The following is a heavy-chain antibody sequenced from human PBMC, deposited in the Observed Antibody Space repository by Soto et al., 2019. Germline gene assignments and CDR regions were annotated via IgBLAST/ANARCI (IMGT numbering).Heavy chain of an antibody. CDR2: IYAGDSDT. Sequence: PGESLKISCKGSGYSFTSYWIGWVRQMPGKGLEWMGIIYAGDSDTRYSPCFQGEVTISADKSISTAYLQWSRGNASDKAMNYCARLALGYYDRSGSDTVEYSQYWGQGTLVTVSS. CDR3: ARLALGYYDRSGSDTVEYSQY. D-gene: IGHD3-22*01. J-gene: IGHJ1*01. V-gene: IGHV5-51*01. CDR1: GYSFTSYW.